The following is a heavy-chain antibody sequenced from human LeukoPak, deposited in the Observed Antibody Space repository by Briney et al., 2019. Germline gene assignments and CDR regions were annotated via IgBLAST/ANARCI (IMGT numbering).Heavy chain of an antibody. V-gene: IGHV4-34*01. CDR2: INHSGST. CDR1: GGSFSGYY. Sequence: PSETLSLTCAVYGGSFSGYYWSWIRQPPGKGLEWIGEINHSGSTNYNLSLKSRVTISVDTSKNQFSLKLSSVTAADTAVYYCARGRMDIVVVPAANPAYYYYYGMDVWGQGTTVTVSS. D-gene: IGHD2-2*03. J-gene: IGHJ6*02. CDR3: ARGRMDIVVVPAANPAYYYYYGMDV.